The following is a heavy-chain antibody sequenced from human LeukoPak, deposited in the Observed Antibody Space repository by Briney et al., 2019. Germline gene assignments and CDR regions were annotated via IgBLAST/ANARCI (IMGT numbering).Heavy chain of an antibody. J-gene: IGHJ4*02. CDR3: ARGAVVVIDY. D-gene: IGHD3-22*01. CDR2: ISSSGSSI. V-gene: IGHV3-11*01. CDR1: GFTFSDYY. Sequence: GGSLRLSCAVSGFTFSDYYMSWIRQAPGKGLEWVAYISSSGSSISYADSVKGRFTISRDNAKNSLYLQMNSLRVEDTAVYYCARGAVVVIDYWGQGTLVTVSS.